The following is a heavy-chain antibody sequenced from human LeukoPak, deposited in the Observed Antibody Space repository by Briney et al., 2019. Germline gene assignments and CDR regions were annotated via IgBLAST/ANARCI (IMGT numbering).Heavy chain of an antibody. CDR3: AARLRLPGRDY. J-gene: IGHJ4*02. CDR2: ISSSSTI. V-gene: IGHV3-48*01. Sequence: GGSLRLSCAASGFTFSSYSMNWVRQAPGKGLEWVSYISSSSTIYYADSVKGRFTISRDNAKNSLYLQMNSLRAEDTAVYYCAARLRLPGRDYWGQGTLVTVSS. CDR1: GFTFSSYS. D-gene: IGHD4-17*01.